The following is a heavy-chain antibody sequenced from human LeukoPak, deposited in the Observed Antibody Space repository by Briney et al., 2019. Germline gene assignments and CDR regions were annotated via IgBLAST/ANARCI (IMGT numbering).Heavy chain of an antibody. D-gene: IGHD4-11*01. Sequence: ASVKVSCKASGYTFTGYYFHWVRQAPGQGLEWMGWINPNTAGTNYAQKFLGGVTLTWDTSISTACMELNRLTSDDTAVYYCATSAGDYRAGHYYYMGVWGKGTSVTVSS. CDR3: ATSAGDYRAGHYYYMGV. CDR1: GYTFTGYY. CDR2: INPNTAGT. J-gene: IGHJ6*03. V-gene: IGHV1-2*02.